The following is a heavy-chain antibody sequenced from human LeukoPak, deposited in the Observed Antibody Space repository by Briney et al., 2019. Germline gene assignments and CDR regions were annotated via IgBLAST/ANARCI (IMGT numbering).Heavy chain of an antibody. V-gene: IGHV3-23*01. J-gene: IGHJ4*02. CDR3: AKTRGAHCGGDCYYDY. Sequence: GGSLRLSCAASGFTFSSYAMSWVRQAPGKGLEWVSAISGSGGSTYYADSVKGRFTTSRDNSKNTLYLQMNSLRAEDTAVYYCAKTRGAHCGGDCYYDYWGQGTLVTVSS. D-gene: IGHD2-21*02. CDR1: GFTFSSYA. CDR2: ISGSGGST.